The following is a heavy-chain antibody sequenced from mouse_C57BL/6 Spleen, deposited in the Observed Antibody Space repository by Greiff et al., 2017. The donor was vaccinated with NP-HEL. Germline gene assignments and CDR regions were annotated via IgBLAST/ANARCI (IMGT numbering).Heavy chain of an antibody. J-gene: IGHJ3*01. CDR1: GFNIKDYY. CDR3: TTPYYYGSSQLAY. Sequence: VQLQQSGAELVRPGASVKLSCTASGFNIKDYYMHWVKQRPEQGLEWIGRIDPEDGDTEYAPKFQGKATMTADTSSNTAYLQLSSLTSEDTAVYYCTTPYYYGSSQLAYWGQGTLVTVSA. D-gene: IGHD1-1*01. CDR2: IDPEDGDT. V-gene: IGHV14-1*01.